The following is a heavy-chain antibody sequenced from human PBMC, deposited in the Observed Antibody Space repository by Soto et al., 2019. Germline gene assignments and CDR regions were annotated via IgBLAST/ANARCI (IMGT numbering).Heavy chain of an antibody. CDR3: ARDPPDYGMDV. V-gene: IGHV3-21*01. CDR1: GFTFSSYS. J-gene: IGHJ6*02. CDR2: ISSSSSSYI. Sequence: GGSLRLSCAASGFTFSSYSMNWVRQAPGKGLEWVSSISSSSSSYIYYADSVKGRFTISRDNAKNSLYLQMNSLRAEDTAVYYCARDPPDYGMDVWGQGTTVTVSS.